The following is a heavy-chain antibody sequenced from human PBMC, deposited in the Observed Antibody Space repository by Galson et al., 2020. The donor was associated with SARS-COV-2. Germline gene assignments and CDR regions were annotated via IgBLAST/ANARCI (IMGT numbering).Heavy chain of an antibody. Sequence: ESGPTLVKPTQTLTLTCTFSGFSLSTSGVGVGWIRQPPGKAPEWLAFVFWDDDNRYSPSLKSRLTVTKDTSKDQVVLTVTNVDPVDAGTYYCAHIANFWSGYIASWGQGIQVTVSS. V-gene: IGHV2-5*02. J-gene: IGHJ4*02. D-gene: IGHD3-3*01. CDR2: VFWDDDN. CDR1: GFSLSTSGVG. CDR3: AHIANFWSGYIAS.